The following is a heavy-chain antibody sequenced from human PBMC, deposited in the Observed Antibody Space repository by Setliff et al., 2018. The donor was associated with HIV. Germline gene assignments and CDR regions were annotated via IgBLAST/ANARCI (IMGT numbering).Heavy chain of an antibody. V-gene: IGHV1-69*13. CDR1: GGTFSSYA. CDR3: AREEGSGDGYNSGGAFDI. D-gene: IGHD5-12*01. CDR2: IIPIFGTT. J-gene: IGHJ3*02. Sequence: SVKVSCKASGGTFSSYAISWVRQAPGQGLEWMGGIIPIFGTTNFAQKFQGRVTITADESTSTAYMELSSLRSEDTAVYYCAREEGSGDGYNSGGAFDIWGQGTMVTVSS.